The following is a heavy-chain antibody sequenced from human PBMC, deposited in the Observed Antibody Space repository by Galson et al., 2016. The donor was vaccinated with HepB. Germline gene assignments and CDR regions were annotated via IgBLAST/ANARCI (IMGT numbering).Heavy chain of an antibody. D-gene: IGHD2-21*01. J-gene: IGHJ4*02. CDR3: ARDSCGTYCGDDY. V-gene: IGHV1-69*13. CDR1: GGTFGTYA. Sequence: SVKVSCKASGGTFGTYAISWVRQAPGQGLEWMGGIIPIFGAASYARKFQGRVSITADESTSTAYMELSSLRSEDTAVYYCARDSCGTYCGDDYWGQGTLVTVSS. CDR2: IIPIFGAA.